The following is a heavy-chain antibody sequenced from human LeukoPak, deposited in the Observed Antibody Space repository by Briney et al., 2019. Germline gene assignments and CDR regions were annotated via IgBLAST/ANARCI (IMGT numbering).Heavy chain of an antibody. CDR1: GFTFSSYA. D-gene: IGHD5-12*01. Sequence: GSLRLSCAASGFTFSSYAMHWVRQAPGKGLEWVAVISYDGSNKYYADSVKGRFTISRDNSKNTLYLQMNSLRAEDTAVYYCAREFAGYSGYDYFDYWGQGTLVTVSS. J-gene: IGHJ4*02. CDR3: AREFAGYSGYDYFDY. CDR2: ISYDGSNK. V-gene: IGHV3-30*04.